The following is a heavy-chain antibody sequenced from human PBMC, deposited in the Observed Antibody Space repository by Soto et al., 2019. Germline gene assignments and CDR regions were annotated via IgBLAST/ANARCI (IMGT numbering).Heavy chain of an antibody. CDR1: GVSITSYY. CDR3: ACLYNWNGWSDY. V-gene: IGHV4-4*07. D-gene: IGHD1-20*01. Sequence: QVQLQESGPGLVKPSETLSLTCTVSGVSITSYYWSWIRQPAGKGLEWIGRIYSSGSTNYNPSLNSRGTMSIDTSKNQFSLKLSSVTAADTAVYYCACLYNWNGWSDYWGQGTLVTVSS. J-gene: IGHJ4*02. CDR2: IYSSGST.